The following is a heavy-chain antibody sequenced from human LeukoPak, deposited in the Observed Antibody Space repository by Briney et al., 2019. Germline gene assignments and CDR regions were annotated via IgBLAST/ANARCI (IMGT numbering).Heavy chain of an antibody. D-gene: IGHD3-22*01. CDR3: AKELFYYDSSGYWDY. J-gene: IGHJ4*02. CDR2: ISYDGSNK. CDR1: GFTFSSYG. Sequence: GRSLRLSCAASGFTFSSYGMHWVRQAPGKGLEWVAVISYDGSNKYYADSVKGRFTISRDNSKNTLYLQMNSLRAEDTAVYYCAKELFYYDSSGYWDYWGQGTLVTVSS. V-gene: IGHV3-30*18.